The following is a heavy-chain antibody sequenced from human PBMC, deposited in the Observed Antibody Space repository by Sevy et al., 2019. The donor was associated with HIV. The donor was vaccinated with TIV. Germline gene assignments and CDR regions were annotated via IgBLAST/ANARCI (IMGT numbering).Heavy chain of an antibody. V-gene: IGHV3-23*01. J-gene: IGHJ5*01. CDR3: AKDGPPYSSGWYDY. CDR1: RFTFSSYA. Sequence: GGSLRLSCAASRFTFSSYAMSWVRQAPGKGLEWVSAISGSGGSTYYADSVKGRFTISRDNSKNTLYLQMNSLRAEDTAVYYCAKDGPPYSSGWYDYWGHGTLVTVSS. CDR2: ISGSGGST. D-gene: IGHD6-19*01.